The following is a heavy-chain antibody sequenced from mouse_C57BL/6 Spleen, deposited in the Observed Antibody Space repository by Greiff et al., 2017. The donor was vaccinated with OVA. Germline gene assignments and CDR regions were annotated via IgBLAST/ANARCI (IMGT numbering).Heavy chain of an antibody. CDR3: ARAGGYGSSYEYFDV. V-gene: IGHV1-52*01. Sequence: QVQLKQPGAELVRPGSSVKLSCKASGYTFTSYWMHWVKQRPIQGLEWIGNIDPSDSETHYNQKFKDKATLTVDQSSSTAYMQLSSLTSEDSAVYYCARAGGYGSSYEYFDVWGTGTTVTVSS. CDR2: IDPSDSET. J-gene: IGHJ1*03. CDR1: GYTFTSYW. D-gene: IGHD1-1*01.